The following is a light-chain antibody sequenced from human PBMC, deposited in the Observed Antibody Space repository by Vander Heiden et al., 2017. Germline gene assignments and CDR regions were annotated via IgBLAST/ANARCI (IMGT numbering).Light chain of an antibody. V-gene: IGKV1-8*01. Sequence: AIRITQSPSSLSASTGDRVTITCRASQGISSYLAWYQQKPGKAPKLLIYAASTLQSGVPSRFSGSGSGTDFTLTISCLQSEDFATYYCQQYDSYLITFGQRTRLEIK. J-gene: IGKJ5*01. CDR2: AAS. CDR1: QGISSY. CDR3: QQYDSYLIT.